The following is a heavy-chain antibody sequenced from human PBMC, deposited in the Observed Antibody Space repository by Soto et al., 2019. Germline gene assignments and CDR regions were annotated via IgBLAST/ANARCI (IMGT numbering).Heavy chain of an antibody. D-gene: IGHD2-21*02. V-gene: IGHV1-69*08. CDR3: ARDRGDGGNSY. CDR2: IIPILGIA. Sequence: QVQLVQSGAEVKKPGSSVKVSCKASGGTFSSYTISWVRHAPGQGLEWMGRIIPILGIANYAQKFQGRVTITADKSTSTAYMELSSLRSEDTAVYYCARDRGDGGNSYWGQGTLVTVSS. CDR1: GGTFSSYT. J-gene: IGHJ4*02.